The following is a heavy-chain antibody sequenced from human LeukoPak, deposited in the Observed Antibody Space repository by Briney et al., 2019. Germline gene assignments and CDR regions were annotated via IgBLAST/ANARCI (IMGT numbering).Heavy chain of an antibody. J-gene: IGHJ6*02. CDR3: ARGQGLSGSYLYYYYYYGMDV. V-gene: IGHV4-61*01. Sequence: SETLSLTCTVSGGSVSSGSYYWSWIRQPPGKGLEWIGEINHSGSTNYNPSLKSRVTISVDTSKNQFSLKLNSVTAADTAVYYCARGQGLSGSYLYYYYYYGMDVWGQGTTVTVSS. CDR1: GGSVSSGSYY. CDR2: INHSGST. D-gene: IGHD1-26*01.